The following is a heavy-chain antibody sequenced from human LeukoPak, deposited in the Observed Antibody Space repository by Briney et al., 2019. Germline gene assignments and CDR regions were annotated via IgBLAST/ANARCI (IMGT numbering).Heavy chain of an antibody. D-gene: IGHD2-2*01. CDR1: GGSISSSDW. J-gene: IGHJ4*02. CDR2: IYRSEDT. V-gene: IGHV4-4*02. CDR3: ARDPHCSSTNCPFDY. Sequence: SGTLSLTCAVSGGSISSSDWWSWVRQPPGGGLEWIGYIYRSEDTNCNPSLKSRVTMSLDKSKNQFSLKLSSVTAADTAVYYCARDPHCSSTNCPFDYWGQETLVIVSS.